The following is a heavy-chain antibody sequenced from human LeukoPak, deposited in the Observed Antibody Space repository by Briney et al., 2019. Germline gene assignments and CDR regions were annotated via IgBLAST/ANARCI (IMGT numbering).Heavy chain of an antibody. CDR1: GYTFTGYY. CDR2: INPNSGGT. V-gene: IGHV1-2*02. D-gene: IGHD3-10*01. J-gene: IGHJ4*02. Sequence: ASVKVSSKASGYTFTGYYMHWVRQAPGQGLEWMGWINPNSGGTNYAQKFQGRVTMTRDTSISTAYMELSRLRSDDTAVYYCAITYYYGSAADYWGQGTLVTVSS. CDR3: AITYYYGSAADY.